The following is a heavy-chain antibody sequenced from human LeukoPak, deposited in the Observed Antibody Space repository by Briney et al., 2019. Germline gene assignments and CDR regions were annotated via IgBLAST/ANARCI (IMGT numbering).Heavy chain of an antibody. CDR1: GGSISSGGYS. CDR2: IYYSGST. D-gene: IGHD1-26*01. V-gene: IGHV4-39*01. CDR3: ARQGVGATVDL. J-gene: IGHJ2*01. Sequence: SETLSLTCAVSGGSISSGGYSWSWIRQPPGKGLEWIGSIYYSGSTYYNPSLKSRVTISVDTSKNQFSLKLSSVTAADTAVYYCARQGVGATVDLWGRGTLVTVSS.